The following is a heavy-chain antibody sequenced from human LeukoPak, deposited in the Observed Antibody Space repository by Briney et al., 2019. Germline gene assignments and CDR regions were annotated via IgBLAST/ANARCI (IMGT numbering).Heavy chain of an antibody. V-gene: IGHV1-2*02. CDR2: INPNSGGT. CDR3: ASDLYSSGWYPIPFDY. CDR1: GYTFTGYY. Sequence: ASVKVSCKASGYTFTGYYMHWVRQAPGQGLEWMGWINPNSGGTNYAQKLQGRVTMTRDTSISTAYVELSRLRSDDTAVYYCASDLYSSGWYPIPFDYWGQGTLVTVSS. D-gene: IGHD6-19*01. J-gene: IGHJ4*02.